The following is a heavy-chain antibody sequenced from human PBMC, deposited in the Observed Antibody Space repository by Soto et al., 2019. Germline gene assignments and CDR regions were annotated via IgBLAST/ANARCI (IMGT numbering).Heavy chain of an antibody. CDR2: IWYDGSNK. Sequence: QVQLVESGGGVVQPGRSLRLSCAASGFTFSSYGMHWVRQAPGKGLEWVAVIWYDGSNKYYADSVKGRFTISRDNSENTLYLQMNSLRAEDTAVYYCALCGGDCYSADYWGQGTLVTVSS. V-gene: IGHV3-33*01. CDR3: ALCGGDCYSADY. D-gene: IGHD2-21*01. J-gene: IGHJ4*02. CDR1: GFTFSSYG.